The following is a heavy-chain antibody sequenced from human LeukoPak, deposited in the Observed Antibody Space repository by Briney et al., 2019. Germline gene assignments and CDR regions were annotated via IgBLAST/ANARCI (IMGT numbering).Heavy chain of an antibody. V-gene: IGHV4-39*01. CDR3: ATQAYYYYYMDV. CDR2: MYYSGST. J-gene: IGHJ6*03. CDR1: GGSISSCSYY. Sequence: SGTLSLTCTVSGGSISSCSYYWGWIRQPPGKGLEWIGSMYYSGSTYYNPSLKSRVTISVDTSKNQFSLKLSSVTAADTAVYYCATQAYYYYYMDVWGKGTTVTVSS.